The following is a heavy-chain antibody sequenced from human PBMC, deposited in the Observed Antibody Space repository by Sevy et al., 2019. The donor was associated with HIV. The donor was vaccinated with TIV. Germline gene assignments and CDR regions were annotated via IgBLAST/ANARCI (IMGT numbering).Heavy chain of an antibody. CDR1: GGSISSYY. CDR3: ARAGSGGSCYHCYPDY. Sequence: SETLSLTYTVSGGSISSYYWSWIRQPPGKGLEWIGYIYYSGSTNYNPSLKSRVTISVDTSKNQFSLKLSSVTAADTAVYYCARAGSGGSCYHCYPDYWGQGTLVTVSS. J-gene: IGHJ4*02. V-gene: IGHV4-59*01. D-gene: IGHD2-15*01. CDR2: IYYSGST.